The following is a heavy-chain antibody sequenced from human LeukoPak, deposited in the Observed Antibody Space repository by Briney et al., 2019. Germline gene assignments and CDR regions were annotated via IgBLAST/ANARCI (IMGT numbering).Heavy chain of an antibody. CDR3: ARYYYDSSGYYI. Sequence: ASVKVSCKASGYTFTSYGISWVRQAPGQGLEWMGWINAGNGNTKYSQKFQGRVTITRDTSASTAYMELSSLRSEDTAVYYCARYYYDSSGYYIWGQGTLVTVSS. CDR2: INAGNGNT. CDR1: GYTFTSYG. D-gene: IGHD3-22*01. J-gene: IGHJ4*02. V-gene: IGHV1-3*01.